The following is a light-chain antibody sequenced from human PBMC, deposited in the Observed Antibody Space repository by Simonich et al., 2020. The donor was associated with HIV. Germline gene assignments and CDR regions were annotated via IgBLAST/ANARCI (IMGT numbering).Light chain of an antibody. CDR2: AAS. Sequence: DIQMTQSPSSLSASVGDRVTITCRTSQSISNYLNWYKQKPGNAPNLLSYAASSLQSGVPSRFSGSGSGTEFTLTISSLQPEDFATYYCQQLNSYPITFGQGTRLEIK. J-gene: IGKJ5*01. CDR1: QSISNY. V-gene: IGKV1-17*01. CDR3: QQLNSYPIT.